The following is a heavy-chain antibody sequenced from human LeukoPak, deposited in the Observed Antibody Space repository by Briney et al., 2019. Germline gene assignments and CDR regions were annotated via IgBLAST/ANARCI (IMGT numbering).Heavy chain of an antibody. J-gene: IGHJ4*02. CDR3: ARRRTYYYDSSGYYYDY. CDR1: GYSFTSYW. Sequence: GESLQISCKGSGYSFTSYWIGWVRQMPGKGLEWMGIIYPGDSDTRYSPSFQGQVTISADKSISTAYLQWSSLKASDTAMYYCARRRTYYYDSSGYYYDYWGQGTLVPVSS. CDR2: IYPGDSDT. V-gene: IGHV5-51*01. D-gene: IGHD3-22*01.